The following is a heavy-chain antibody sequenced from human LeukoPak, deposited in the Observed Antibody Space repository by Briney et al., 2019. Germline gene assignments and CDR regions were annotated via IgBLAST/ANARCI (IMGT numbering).Heavy chain of an antibody. CDR2: IGGDGDNK. J-gene: IGHJ4*02. V-gene: IGHV3-43*02. D-gene: IGHD3-16*02. Sequence: AGGSLRLSCAASGFMFDDYAMHRVRQAPGKGLEWVSLIGGDGDNKYYSDSVKGRFTISRANSKNSLYLQMNSLRTEDTALYYCVTSRWGSYRWDRFPFDYWGQGTLVTVSS. CDR3: VTSRWGSYRWDRFPFDY. CDR1: GFMFDDYA.